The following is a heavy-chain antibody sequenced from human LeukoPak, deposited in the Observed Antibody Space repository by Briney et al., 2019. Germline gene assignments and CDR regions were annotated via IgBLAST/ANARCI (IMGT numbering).Heavy chain of an antibody. CDR2: ISTGSSYI. CDR1: GFTFSAYS. D-gene: IGHD3-22*01. V-gene: IGHV3-21*01. Sequence: TGGSLRLSWAASGFTFSAYSMNWVRQAPGKGLEWVSSISTGSSYIYYADSVKGRFTISRENAKNSLYLQMNSLRAEDTAVYYCARDSTPYDSSGYCYDYWGQGTLVTVSS. J-gene: IGHJ4*02. CDR3: ARDSTPYDSSGYCYDY.